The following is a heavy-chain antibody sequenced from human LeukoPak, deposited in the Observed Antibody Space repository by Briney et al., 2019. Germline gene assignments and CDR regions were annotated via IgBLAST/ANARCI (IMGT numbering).Heavy chain of an antibody. Sequence: GGSLRLSCAAPGFTVSSKYMSWFGQAPGKGLEWGSVIYSGASKYYADSVRGRFTISRDTPKNTLYLQLNNLRAEDTAVYYCAKDMAKHRSRSSYFDLWGRGTLVTVSS. CDR2: IYSGASK. V-gene: IGHV3-53*01. CDR1: GFTVSSKY. D-gene: IGHD3-16*02. CDR3: AKDMAKHRSRSSYFDL. J-gene: IGHJ2*01.